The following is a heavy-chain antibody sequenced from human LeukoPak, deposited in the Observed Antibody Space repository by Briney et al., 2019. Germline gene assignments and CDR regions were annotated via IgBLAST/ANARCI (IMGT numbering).Heavy chain of an antibody. CDR1: GFTFSTSW. Sequence: GGSLRLSCAASGFTFSTSWMTWVRQAPGKGLEWVANIKEDGSAKNYVDFVKGRFTISRDNAKNALYPQMNSLRVEDTAVYYCARDKAYNSFDLWGQGTLVIVSS. CDR2: IKEDGSAK. D-gene: IGHD1-14*01. J-gene: IGHJ5*02. CDR3: ARDKAYNSFDL. V-gene: IGHV3-7*01.